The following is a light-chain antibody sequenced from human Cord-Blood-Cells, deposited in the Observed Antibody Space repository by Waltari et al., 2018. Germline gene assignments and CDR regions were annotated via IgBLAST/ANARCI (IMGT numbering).Light chain of an antibody. Sequence: DIQMTQSPSSLSASVGDRVTITCRASQSISSYLNWYQQKPGKAPKLLIYAASSLQSGVPSMFSCSGSGTDFTLTISSLQPEDFATYYCQQSYSTPLWTFGQGTKVEIK. CDR2: AAS. J-gene: IGKJ1*01. CDR3: QQSYSTPLWT. CDR1: QSISSY. V-gene: IGKV1-39*01.